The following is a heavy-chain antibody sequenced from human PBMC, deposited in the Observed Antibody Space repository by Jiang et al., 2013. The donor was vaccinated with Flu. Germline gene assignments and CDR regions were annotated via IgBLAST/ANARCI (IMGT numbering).Heavy chain of an antibody. D-gene: IGHD3-22*01. CDR3: AKDITMRVVVWGGLDY. CDR2: ISYDGTNK. Sequence: VQLLESGGGVVQPGRSLRLSCAASGFTFSSYGMHWVRQAPGKGLEWVAVISYDGTNKYYADSVKGRFTISRDNSKNTVYLQMNSLRAEDTAVYYCAKDITMRVVVWGGLDYWGQGTLVTVSS. CDR1: GFTFSSYG. J-gene: IGHJ4*02. V-gene: IGHV3-30*18.